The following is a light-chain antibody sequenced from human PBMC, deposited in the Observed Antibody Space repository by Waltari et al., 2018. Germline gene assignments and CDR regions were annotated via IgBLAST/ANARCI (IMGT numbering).Light chain of an antibody. J-gene: IGKJ1*01. V-gene: IGKV4-1*01. Sequence: VMTQSPESLTVSLGERATINCKSSQSLLYSSNNKNYLAWYQQRPGQPPKLLVYWASTRQSGVPDRFSGTGSGTDFSLTISSLQAEDVAVYYCHQYYNSPPTFGQGTKVEIK. CDR2: WAS. CDR3: HQYYNSPPT. CDR1: QSLLYSSNNKNY.